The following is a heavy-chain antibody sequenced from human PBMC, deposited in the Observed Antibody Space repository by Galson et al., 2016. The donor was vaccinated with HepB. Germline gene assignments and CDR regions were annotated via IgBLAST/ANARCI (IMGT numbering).Heavy chain of an antibody. CDR1: GFSFSSYG. CDR3: AKAKLWFGELLPGD. J-gene: IGHJ4*02. V-gene: IGHV3-30*18. CDR2: ISHDGRKK. D-gene: IGHD3-10*01. Sequence: SLRLSCAASGFSFSSYGMDWVRQAPGKGLEWVAVISHDGRKKYYGDSVQGRFTISRDNSKNTLYLQMNSLRAEDTAVYYCAKAKLWFGELLPGDWGQGTLVIVPS.